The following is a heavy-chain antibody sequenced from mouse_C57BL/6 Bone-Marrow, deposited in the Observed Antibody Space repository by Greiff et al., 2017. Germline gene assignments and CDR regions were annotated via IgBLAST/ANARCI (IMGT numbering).Heavy chain of an antibody. V-gene: IGHV6-6*01. CDR3: TRDYRRAWFAY. Sequence: EVQLVESGGGLVQPGGSMKLSCAASGFTFSDAWMDWVRQSPEKGLEWVAEIRNKANNHATYYAESVKGRFTSSRDDSKSIVYLQMNSLRAEDTGMYYCTRDYRRAWFAYWGQGTLVTVSA. D-gene: IGHD2-14*01. J-gene: IGHJ3*01. CDR2: IRNKANNHAT. CDR1: GFTFSDAW.